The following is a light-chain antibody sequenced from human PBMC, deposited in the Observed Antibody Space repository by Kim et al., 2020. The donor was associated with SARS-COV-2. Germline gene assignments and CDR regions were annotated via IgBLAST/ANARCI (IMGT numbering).Light chain of an antibody. CDR3: QQYKNWPYT. Sequence: SPGERATHSCRSSQSVSSNLAWYQQKPGQAPRLLIYGAFTRATGIPARFSGSGSGTEFTLTINSLQSEDFAVYYCQQYKNWPYTFGQGTKLEI. CDR2: GAF. V-gene: IGKV3-15*01. CDR1: QSVSSN. J-gene: IGKJ2*01.